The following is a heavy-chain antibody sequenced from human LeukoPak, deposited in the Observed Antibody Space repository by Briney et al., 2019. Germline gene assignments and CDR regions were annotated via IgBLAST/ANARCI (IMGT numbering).Heavy chain of an antibody. CDR3: AKGDGSTYVTHFDF. J-gene: IGHJ4*02. Sequence: GGSLRLSCAASGFTFRSCAMHWVRQAPGKGLEWVSGISDSGVSAFCTHSVKGRFTISRDNSKNTLYLQMSSLRAEDTAVYYCAKGDGSTYVTHFDFWGQGTLVSVSS. D-gene: IGHD5-18*01. CDR1: GFTFRSCA. CDR2: ISDSGVSA. V-gene: IGHV3-23*01.